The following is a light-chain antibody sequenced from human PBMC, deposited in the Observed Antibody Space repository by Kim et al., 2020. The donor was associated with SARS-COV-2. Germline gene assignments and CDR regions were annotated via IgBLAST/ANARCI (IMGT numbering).Light chain of an antibody. J-gene: IGKJ2*02. CDR1: VGIVNY. CDR3: QQYNSYPCT. CDR2: ATS. Sequence: SASVGDSITITCRASVGIVNYLAWFQQKPGKAPKSLIYATSILQSGVPSRFSGGGSGTEFTLTISSVQPEDFATYYCQQYNSYPCTFGQGTKLEI. V-gene: IGKV1-16*01.